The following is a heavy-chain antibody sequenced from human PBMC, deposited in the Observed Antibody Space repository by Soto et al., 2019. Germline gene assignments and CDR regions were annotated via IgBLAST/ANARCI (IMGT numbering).Heavy chain of an antibody. CDR2: IYPGDSDT. Sequence: EVQLVQSGAEVKKPGESLKISCKGSGYSFTSYWIGWVRQMPGKGLEWMGIIYPGDSDTRYSPSFQGQVTISADKSISTAYLQWSSLKASDTAMYYCARHYATVVSNYYYYGMDVWGQGTTVTVSS. CDR1: GYSFTSYW. D-gene: IGHD4-17*01. V-gene: IGHV5-51*01. CDR3: ARHYATVVSNYYYYGMDV. J-gene: IGHJ6*02.